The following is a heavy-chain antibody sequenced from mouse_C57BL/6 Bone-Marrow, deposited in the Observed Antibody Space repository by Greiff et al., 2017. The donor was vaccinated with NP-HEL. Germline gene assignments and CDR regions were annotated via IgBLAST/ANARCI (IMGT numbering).Heavy chain of an antibody. D-gene: IGHD4-1*01. J-gene: IGHJ4*01. CDR3: ARSGTKAMDD. CDR1: GYSITSGYY. Sequence: DVQLQESGPGLVKPSQSLSLTCSVTGYSITSGYYWNWIRQFPGNKLEWMGYISYDGSNNYNPSLKNRISITRDTSKNQFFLKLNSVTTEDTATYYCARSGTKAMDDWGQGTSVTVSS. CDR2: ISYDGSN. V-gene: IGHV3-6*01.